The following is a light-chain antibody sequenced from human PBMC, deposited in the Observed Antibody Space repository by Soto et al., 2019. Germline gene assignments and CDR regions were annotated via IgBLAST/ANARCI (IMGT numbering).Light chain of an antibody. V-gene: IGKV4-1*01. CDR2: WAS. CDR3: QQYYTTPPT. J-gene: IGKJ4*01. CDR1: QSVFYSSQNRNH. Sequence: DIVMTQSPDSLAVYLGERATITCTSSQSVFYSSQNRNHLAWYQQKPGQPPKLLIYWASTRESGVPARFSGTGSGTDFSLTISSLQAEDVAVYYCQQYYTTPPTFAGGTKVDIK.